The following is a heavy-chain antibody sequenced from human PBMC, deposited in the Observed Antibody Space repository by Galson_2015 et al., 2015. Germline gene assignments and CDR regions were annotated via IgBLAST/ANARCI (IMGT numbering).Heavy chain of an antibody. V-gene: IGHV3-30*01. CDR3: ARESYDFWRGYYISWFDP. D-gene: IGHD3-3*01. CDR2: ISYDGSNK. CDR1: GFTFSSYA. Sequence: SLRLSCAASGFTFSSYAMHWVRQAPGKGLEWVAVISYDGSNKYYADSVKGRFTISRDNSKNTLYLQMNSLRAEDTAVYYCARESYDFWRGYYISWFDPWGQGTLVTVSS. J-gene: IGHJ5*02.